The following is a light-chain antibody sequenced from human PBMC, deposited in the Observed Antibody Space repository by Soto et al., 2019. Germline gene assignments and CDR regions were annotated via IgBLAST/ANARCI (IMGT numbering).Light chain of an antibody. CDR2: GAS. J-gene: IGKJ2*01. Sequence: TLSVSPGERATLSCRASQSVSSSLAWYQQKPAQAPRLLIYGASTRATGIPARFSGSGSGTEFTLTISSLQSEDFAVYYCQQYDKWPPWTFGQGTKLEIK. V-gene: IGKV3-15*01. CDR3: QQYDKWPPWT. CDR1: QSVSSS.